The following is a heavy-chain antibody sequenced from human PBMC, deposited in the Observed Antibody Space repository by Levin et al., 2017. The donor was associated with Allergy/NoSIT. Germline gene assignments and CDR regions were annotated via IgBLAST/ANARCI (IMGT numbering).Heavy chain of an antibody. Sequence: PSETLSLTCTVSGVSLNSGDYYWSWIRQPPGKGLEWIGYVYHTGATYYNPSLKTRLTMSVDMSKNQFPLNLNSVTVADTAVYYCGRGNRGIDYWGQGTLVTVSS. CDR1: GVSLNSGDYY. CDR2: VYHTGAT. V-gene: IGHV4-30-4*01. J-gene: IGHJ4*02. CDR3: GRGNRGIDY.